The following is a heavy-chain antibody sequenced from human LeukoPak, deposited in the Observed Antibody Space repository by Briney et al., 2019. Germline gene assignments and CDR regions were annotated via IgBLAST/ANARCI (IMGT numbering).Heavy chain of an antibody. J-gene: IGHJ4*02. CDR2: IYYSGST. Sequence: SETLSLTCTVSGGSISSHYRSWIRQPPGKGLEWIGYIYYSGSTNYNPSLKSRVTISVDTSKNQISLKLSSVTAADTAVYYCARVGATIDYWGQGTLVTVSS. D-gene: IGHD1-26*01. V-gene: IGHV4-59*11. CDR1: GGSISSHY. CDR3: ARVGATIDY.